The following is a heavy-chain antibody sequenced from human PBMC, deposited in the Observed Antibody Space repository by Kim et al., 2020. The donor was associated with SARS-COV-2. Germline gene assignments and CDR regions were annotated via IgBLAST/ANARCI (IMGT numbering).Heavy chain of an antibody. CDR3: ARDLEEVVAAAGPGVYYYYYGMDV. CDR1: GFTFSSYA. V-gene: IGHV3-30*04. CDR2: ISYDGSNK. Sequence: GGSLRLSCAASGFTFSSYAMHWVRQAPGKGLEWVAVISYDGSNKYYADSVKGRFTISRDNSKNTLYLQMNSLRAEDTAVYYCARDLEEVVAAAGPGVYYYYYGMDVWGQGTTVTVSS. J-gene: IGHJ6*02. D-gene: IGHD6-13*01.